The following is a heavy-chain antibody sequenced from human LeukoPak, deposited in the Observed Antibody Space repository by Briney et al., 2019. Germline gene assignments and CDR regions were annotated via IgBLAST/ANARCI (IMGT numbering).Heavy chain of an antibody. D-gene: IGHD3-10*01. CDR3: ARDSRFGKLLIPYFDY. Sequence: GGSLRLSCAASGFTFSNYNMNWVSQAPGKGLEWVSYITSRSSSIYYADSVKGRFTISRDNAQNSLYLQMNSLRDEDTAVYYCARDSRFGKLLIPYFDYWGQGTLVTVSS. CDR2: ITSRSSSI. J-gene: IGHJ4*02. V-gene: IGHV3-48*02. CDR1: GFTFSNYN.